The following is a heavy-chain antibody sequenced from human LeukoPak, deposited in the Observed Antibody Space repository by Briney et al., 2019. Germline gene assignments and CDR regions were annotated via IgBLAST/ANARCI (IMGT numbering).Heavy chain of an antibody. CDR3: VKEMSGYAYGDY. D-gene: IGHD3-16*01. Sequence: GGSLRPSCVASGFTFGTYAMSWVRQAAGKGLEWVSAISARGDRTYYADSVKGRFTISRDNSKNTLYVQMNSLRVEDTAAYFCVKEMSGYAYGDYWGQGALVTVSS. V-gene: IGHV3-23*01. CDR1: GFTFGTYA. J-gene: IGHJ4*02. CDR2: ISARGDRT.